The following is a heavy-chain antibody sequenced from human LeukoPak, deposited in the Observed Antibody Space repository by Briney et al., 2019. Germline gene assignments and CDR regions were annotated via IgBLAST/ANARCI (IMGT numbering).Heavy chain of an antibody. V-gene: IGHV4-30-4*01. CDR2: IYNSGST. J-gene: IGHJ4*02. CDR1: GXSISSGDYY. Sequence: TLSLTFTVSGXSISSGDYYWSWMRQPPGKGLEWIGYIYNSGSTYHNPSLKSRVTISVDTSKNQFSLKLSSVTAADTAVYYCARGLKVLDYWGQGTLVTVSS. CDR3: ARGLKVLDY. D-gene: IGHD2-21*02.